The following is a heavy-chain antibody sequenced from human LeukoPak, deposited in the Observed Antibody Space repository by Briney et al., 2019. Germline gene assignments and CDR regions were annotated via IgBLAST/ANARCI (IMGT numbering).Heavy chain of an antibody. CDR3: ARGQTTVTAYYYYYGMDV. CDR1: GDSVSSNSAA. V-gene: IGHV6-1*01. D-gene: IGHD4-17*01. J-gene: IGHJ6*02. CDR2: TYYRSKWYN. Sequence: SQTLSLTCAISGDSVSSNSAAWNWIRQSPSRGLEWLGRTYYRSKWYNDYAVSVKSRITINPDTSTNQFSLRLNSVTPEDTAVYYCARGQTTVTAYYYYYGMDVWGQGTTVTVSS.